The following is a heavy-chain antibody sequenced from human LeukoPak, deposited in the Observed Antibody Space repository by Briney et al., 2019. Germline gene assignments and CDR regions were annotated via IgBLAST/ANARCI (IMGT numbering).Heavy chain of an antibody. CDR3: ARSHDQLLYRESDDYYGMDV. CDR2: ICPGDSDT. D-gene: IGHD2-2*02. J-gene: IGHJ6*02. Sequence: GESLKISCKGSGYSFTSYWIGWVRQMPGKGLEWMGIICPGDSDTRYSPSFQGQVTISADKSISTAYLQWSSLKASDTAMYYCARSHDQLLYRESDDYYGMDVWGQGTTVTVSS. CDR1: GYSFTSYW. V-gene: IGHV5-51*01.